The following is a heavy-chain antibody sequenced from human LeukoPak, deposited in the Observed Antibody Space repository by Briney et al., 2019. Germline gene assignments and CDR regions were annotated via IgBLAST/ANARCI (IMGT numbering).Heavy chain of an antibody. V-gene: IGHV1-69*04. CDR1: GYTFSSYA. CDR2: IIPILGIA. J-gene: IGHJ4*02. CDR3: ARDPRAPYPEFVY. Sequence: ASVKVSCKTSGYTFSSYAISWVRQAPGQGLEWMGRIIPILGIANYAQKFQGRVTITADKSTSTAYMELSSLRSEDTAVYYCARDPRAPYPEFVYWGQGTLVTVSS. D-gene: IGHD2-2*02.